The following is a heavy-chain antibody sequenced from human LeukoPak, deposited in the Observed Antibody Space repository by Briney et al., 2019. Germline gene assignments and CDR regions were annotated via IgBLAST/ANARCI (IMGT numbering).Heavy chain of an antibody. D-gene: IGHD6-6*01. V-gene: IGHV7-4-1*02. J-gene: IGHJ6*03. CDR3: ARVGRGDFGAARPTYYYHYYMDV. Sequence: ASVKVSCKASGYTFTSYGISWVRQAPGQGLEWMGWINTNTGNPTYAQGFTGRFVFSLDTSVSTAYLQISSLKAEDTAVYYCARVGRGDFGAARPTYYYHYYMDVWGKGTTVTVSS. CDR2: INTNTGNP. CDR1: GYTFTSYG.